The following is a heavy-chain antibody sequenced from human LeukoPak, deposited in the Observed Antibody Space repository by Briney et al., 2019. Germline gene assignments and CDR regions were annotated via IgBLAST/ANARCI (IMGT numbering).Heavy chain of an antibody. V-gene: IGHV4-59*01. CDR3: ASRDYGGPFDY. D-gene: IGHD4-23*01. CDR2: IYYSGST. CDR1: GGSISSYY. Sequence: SENLSLTCSVSGGSISSYYWSWIRQPPGKGLEWIGYIYYSGSTNYNPSLKSRVTISVDTSKNQFSLKLSSVTAADTAVYYCASRDYGGPFDYWGQGTLVTVSS. J-gene: IGHJ4*02.